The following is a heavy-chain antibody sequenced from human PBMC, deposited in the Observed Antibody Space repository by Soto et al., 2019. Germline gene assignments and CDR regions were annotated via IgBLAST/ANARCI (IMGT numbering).Heavy chain of an antibody. Sequence: PGGSLRLSCAASGFTFDDYAMHWVRQAPGKGLEWVSGISWNSGSIGYADSVKGRFTISRDNAKNSLYLQMNSLRAEDTALYYCAKGATVTTREDYFDYWGQGTLV. D-gene: IGHD4-17*01. CDR3: AKGATVTTREDYFDY. V-gene: IGHV3-9*01. CDR2: ISWNSGSI. J-gene: IGHJ4*02. CDR1: GFTFDDYA.